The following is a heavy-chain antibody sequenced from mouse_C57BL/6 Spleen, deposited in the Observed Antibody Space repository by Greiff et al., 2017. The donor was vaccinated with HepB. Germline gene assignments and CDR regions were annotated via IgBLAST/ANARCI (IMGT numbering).Heavy chain of an antibody. CDR3: ARWWDGFDY. CDR2: INPNNGGT. V-gene: IGHV1-26*01. J-gene: IGHJ2*01. Sequence: EVQLQQSGPELVKPGASVKISCKASGYTFTDYYMNWVKQSHGKSLEWIGDINPNNGGTSYNQKFKGKATLTVDKSSSTAYMELRSLTSEDSAVYYCARWWDGFDYWGQGTTLTVSS. D-gene: IGHD1-1*02. CDR1: GYTFTDYY.